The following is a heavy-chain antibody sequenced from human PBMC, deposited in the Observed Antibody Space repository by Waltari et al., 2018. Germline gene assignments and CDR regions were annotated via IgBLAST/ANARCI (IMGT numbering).Heavy chain of an antibody. J-gene: IGHJ1*01. Sequence: QVQLQQWGAGLFKPSATLSLTCAVYGGSFSGSYWSWIRQPPGKGLEWIGEINHSGRTNYNPYLKSRVTISVDTSKNQFSLKLSSVTAADTAVYYCARGGLRRTRGYFQHWGQGTLVTVSS. CDR3: ARGGLRRTRGYFQH. D-gene: IGHD5-12*01. V-gene: IGHV4-34*01. CDR2: INHSGRT. CDR1: GGSFSGSY.